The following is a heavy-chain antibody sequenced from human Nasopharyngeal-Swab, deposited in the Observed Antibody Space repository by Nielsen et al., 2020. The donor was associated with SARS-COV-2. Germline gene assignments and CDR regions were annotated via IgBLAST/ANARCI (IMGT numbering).Heavy chain of an antibody. V-gene: IGHV3-23*01. J-gene: IGHJ4*02. CDR3: AKGTLGFCRGGSGYPLDS. CDR2: ITADGAAT. D-gene: IGHD2-15*01. Sequence: GESLKISCVVSGFTFRSYAMTWVRLAPGKGLELVSVITADGAATAYVDSVKGRFTISRDNSKNTLYLQMNSLRTEDTALYYCAKGTLGFCRGGSGYPLDSWGQGTLVTVSS. CDR1: GFTFRSYA.